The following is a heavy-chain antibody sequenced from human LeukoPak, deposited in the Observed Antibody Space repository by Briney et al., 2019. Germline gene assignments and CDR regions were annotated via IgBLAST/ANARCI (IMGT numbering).Heavy chain of an antibody. Sequence: ASVKVSCKASGYTFTGYYMHWVRQAPGQGLEWMGWINPNSGGTNYAQKFQGRVTMTRDTSISTAYMELSRLRSDDTAVYYCARVSLVTRETWLDPWGQGTLVTVSS. V-gene: IGHV1-2*02. CDR2: INPNSGGT. J-gene: IGHJ5*02. CDR1: GYTFTGYY. CDR3: ARVSLVTRETWLDP. D-gene: IGHD4-11*01.